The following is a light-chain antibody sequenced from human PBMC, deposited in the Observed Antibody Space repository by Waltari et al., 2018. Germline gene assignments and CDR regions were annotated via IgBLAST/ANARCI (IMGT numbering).Light chain of an antibody. CDR2: KAN. J-gene: IGLJ3*02. V-gene: IGLV8-61*01. Sequence: QTVVTQEPSLSVSPGGTVTLTCALSSGSLSTTSYATWYQQTPGQAPHTRVYKANARSSGVPDRFSGSILGNTAALTITGAQADDESDYYCALYMGSGIWVFGGGTRLTVL. CDR3: ALYMGSGIWV. CDR1: SGSLSTTSY.